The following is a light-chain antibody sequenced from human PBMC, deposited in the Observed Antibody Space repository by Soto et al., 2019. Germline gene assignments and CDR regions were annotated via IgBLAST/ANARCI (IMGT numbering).Light chain of an antibody. V-gene: IGLV2-23*01. J-gene: IGLJ3*02. Sequence: QSVLTQPASVAGSPGQSITISCTGTSSDVGSYNLVSWYQHHPGKAPKLMIYEGSKRPSGVSNRFSGSKSGNTASLTISGLQAEEEADYYCCSYAGSSTWVFGGGTKLTVL. CDR2: EGS. CDR3: CSYAGSSTWV. CDR1: SSDVGSYNL.